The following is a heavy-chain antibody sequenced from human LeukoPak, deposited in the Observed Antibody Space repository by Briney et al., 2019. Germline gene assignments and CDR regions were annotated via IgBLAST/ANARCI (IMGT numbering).Heavy chain of an antibody. CDR2: VYPKTGGT. Sequence: WASVKVSFKTSGYTFSDYYIHWVRQAPGQGLEWMGGVYPKTGGTNYAREFEGRVTMTRDTSISTAYMELSRLTSDDTAVYYCARDLSSYVISDDYWGQGTLVTVSS. J-gene: IGHJ4*02. CDR3: ARDLSSYVISDDY. CDR1: GYTFSDYY. V-gene: IGHV1-2*02. D-gene: IGHD3-16*01.